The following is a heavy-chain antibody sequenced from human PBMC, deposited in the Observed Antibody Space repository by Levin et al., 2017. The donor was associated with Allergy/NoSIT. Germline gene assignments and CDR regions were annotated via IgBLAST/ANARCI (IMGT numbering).Heavy chain of an antibody. CDR1: GFTFSSYW. CDR2: IKQDGSEK. V-gene: IGHV3-7*01. CDR3: ARAGGDSYYDFWSGYYLGAFDI. D-gene: IGHD3-3*01. J-gene: IGHJ3*02. Sequence: PGGSLRLSCAASGFTFSSYWMSWVRQAPGKGLEWVANIKQDGSEKYYVDSVKGRFTISRDNAKNSLYLQMNSLRAEDTAVYYCARAGGDSYYDFWSGYYLGAFDIWGQGTMVTVSS.